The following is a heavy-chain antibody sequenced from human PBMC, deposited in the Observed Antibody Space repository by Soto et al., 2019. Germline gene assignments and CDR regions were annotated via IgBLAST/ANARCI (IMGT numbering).Heavy chain of an antibody. D-gene: IGHD5-12*01. J-gene: IGHJ6*02. Sequence: QVQLVQSGAEVKKPGASVKVSCKASGYTFTGYYMHWVRQAPGQGLEWMGWINPNSGGTNYAQKFQGRVTMTRDTSVSPASMEVSRLRSDDKAVYYCARGGSSGYDWGRDAYYCCGMDVWGQGTTVTVSS. CDR1: GYTFTGYY. CDR3: ARGGSSGYDWGRDAYYCCGMDV. CDR2: INPNSGGT. V-gene: IGHV1-2*02.